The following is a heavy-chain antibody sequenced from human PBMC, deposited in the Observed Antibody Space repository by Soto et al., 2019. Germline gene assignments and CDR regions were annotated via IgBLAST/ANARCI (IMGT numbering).Heavy chain of an antibody. CDR1: GASVSSYY. CDR2: FFNSGNT. CDR3: ARGTVAGEAYWHLDL. Sequence: QVLLQESGPGLVKPSETLSLICTVSGASVSSYYWSWIRQPPGKGLEWIGYFFNSGNTHSNPSLKSRVTMSVDRSKQEFSLNLTSVTAADSALYFCARGTVAGEAYWHLDLWVRGTLVTVSS. J-gene: IGHJ2*01. D-gene: IGHD6-19*01. V-gene: IGHV4-59*02.